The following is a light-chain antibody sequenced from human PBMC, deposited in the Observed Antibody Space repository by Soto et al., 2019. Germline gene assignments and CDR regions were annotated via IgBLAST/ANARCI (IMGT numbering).Light chain of an antibody. CDR3: QQLNDRRFS. V-gene: IGKV1-9*01. CDR2: AAS. CDR1: QGNNSF. J-gene: IGKJ2*01. Sequence: IQLTQSPSSLSASVGDRVTISCRASQGNNSFVAWYQQKSGKAPKLLIYAASTLQSGVPSRFSGSGSGTDFTLTISSLQPEDVATYYCQQLNDRRFSLGQGTKLDIK.